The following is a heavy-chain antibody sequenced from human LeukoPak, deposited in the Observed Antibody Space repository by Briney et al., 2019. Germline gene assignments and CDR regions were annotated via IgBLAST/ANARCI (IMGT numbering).Heavy chain of an antibody. CDR1: GFTFSRYE. D-gene: IGHD1-26*01. Sequence: GGSLRLSCAASGFTFSRYEMNWVRQAPGKGLEWVSYISSSGSNIYYADSVKGRFTISRDKAKNSLYLQMNSLRAEDTAVYYCAIDTAVVGVHKFDYWGQGTLVTASS. V-gene: IGHV3-48*03. CDR2: ISSSGSNI. CDR3: AIDTAVVGVHKFDY. J-gene: IGHJ4*02.